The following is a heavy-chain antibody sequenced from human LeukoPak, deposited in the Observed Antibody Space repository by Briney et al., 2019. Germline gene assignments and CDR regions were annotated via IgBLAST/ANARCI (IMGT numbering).Heavy chain of an antibody. V-gene: IGHV3-53*01. CDR2: IYSGGST. J-gene: IGHJ4*02. CDR1: GFNVSSNY. Sequence: GGSLRLSCAASGFNVSSNYMSWVRQAPGKGLQWVSIIYSGGSTYYADSVKGRFTISRDNSKNTLYLQMNSLRAEDTAVYYCAVTRDYFGSGSYFVPVFFDYRGQGTLVTVSS. CDR3: AVTRDYFGSGSYFVPVFFDY. D-gene: IGHD3-10*01.